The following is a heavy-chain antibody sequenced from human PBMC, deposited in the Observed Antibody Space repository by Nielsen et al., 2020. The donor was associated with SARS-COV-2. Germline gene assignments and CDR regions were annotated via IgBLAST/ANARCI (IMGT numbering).Heavy chain of an antibody. Sequence: GESLKISCAASGFTFSSYAMSWVRQAPGKGLEWVSAISGSGGSTYYADSVKGRFTISRDNSKNTLYLQMNSLRAEDTAVYYCAKVGPGTMVRGDQAYYYYGMDVWGQGTTVTVSS. J-gene: IGHJ6*02. CDR2: ISGSGGST. D-gene: IGHD3-10*01. CDR1: GFTFSSYA. V-gene: IGHV3-23*01. CDR3: AKVGPGTMVRGDQAYYYYGMDV.